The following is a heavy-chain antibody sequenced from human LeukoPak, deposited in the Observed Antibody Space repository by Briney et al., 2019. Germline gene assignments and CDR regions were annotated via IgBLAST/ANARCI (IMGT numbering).Heavy chain of an antibody. CDR3: VKAVNYYDSSGPDY. V-gene: IGHV3-20*04. Sequence: PGESLRLSCAVSGFTVSNNYMSWVRQAPGKGLEWVSGINWNSDSIGYADSVKGRFATSRDNAKNSLYLQMNSLRAEDTAVYYCVKAVNYYDSSGPDYWGQGTLVTVSS. CDR2: INWNSDSI. D-gene: IGHD3-22*01. J-gene: IGHJ4*02. CDR1: GFTVSNNY.